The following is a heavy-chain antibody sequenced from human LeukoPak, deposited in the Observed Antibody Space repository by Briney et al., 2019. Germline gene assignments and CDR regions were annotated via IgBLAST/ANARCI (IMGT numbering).Heavy chain of an antibody. CDR1: GGSISSSSYY. J-gene: IGHJ3*02. CDR3: ARDPSVVTPEAVDI. CDR2: IYYSGST. V-gene: IGHV4-39*07. D-gene: IGHD4-23*01. Sequence: SETLSLTCTVSGGSISSSSYYWGWIRQPPGKGLEWIGSIYYSGSTYYNPSLKSRVTISVDTSKNQFSLKLRSVTAADTAVYYCARDPSVVTPEAVDIWGQGTKVTVSS.